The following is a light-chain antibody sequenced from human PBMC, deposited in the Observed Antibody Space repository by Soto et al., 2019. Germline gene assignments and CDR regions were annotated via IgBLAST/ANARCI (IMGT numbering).Light chain of an antibody. CDR1: SSDVGGYNY. V-gene: IGLV2-14*01. CDR2: DVS. Sequence: QSALTQPASVSGSPGQSITISCTGTSSDVGGYNYVSWYQQHPGKAPKLMIYDVSNRPSGVSNRFSGSKSGNTASLTISGLQAEDAADYYCSSYTSSSTPVFGGGTNLTVL. J-gene: IGLJ2*01. CDR3: SSYTSSSTPV.